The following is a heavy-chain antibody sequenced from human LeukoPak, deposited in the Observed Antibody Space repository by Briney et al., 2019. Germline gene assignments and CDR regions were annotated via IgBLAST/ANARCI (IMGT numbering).Heavy chain of an antibody. J-gene: IGHJ4*02. Sequence: SETLSLTCAVYGVSFSGYYWNWIRQPPGKGLEWIGEISHNENTNYSPSLKSRLTISIDTSKNQFSLKLSSVTAADTAVYYCASSGSRWLIDKTYSPYWGQGTLVTVSS. CDR3: ASSGSRWLIDKTYSPY. CDR1: GVSFSGYY. CDR2: ISHNENT. V-gene: IGHV4-34*01. D-gene: IGHD3-22*01.